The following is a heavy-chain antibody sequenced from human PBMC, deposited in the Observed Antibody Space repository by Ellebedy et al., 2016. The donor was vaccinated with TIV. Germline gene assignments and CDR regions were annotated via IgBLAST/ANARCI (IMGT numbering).Heavy chain of an antibody. CDR2: IYSGGNT. J-gene: IGHJ4*02. Sequence: GESLKISXAASGFIVSHIYMNWVRQAPGKGLEWVSVIYSGGNTYYADSVKGRFTISRDNSKNTLYLQMNSLRVEDTAVYYCARDPWSGSHFDYWGQGTLDTVSS. CDR1: GFIVSHIY. CDR3: ARDPWSGSHFDY. D-gene: IGHD1-26*01. V-gene: IGHV3-53*01.